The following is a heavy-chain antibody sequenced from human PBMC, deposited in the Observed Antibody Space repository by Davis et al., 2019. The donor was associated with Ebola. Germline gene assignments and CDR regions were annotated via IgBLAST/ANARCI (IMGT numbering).Heavy chain of an antibody. D-gene: IGHD6-19*01. V-gene: IGHV1-69*06. CDR2: IIPIFGTA. Sequence: AASVKVSCKASGGTFSSYAISWVRQAPGQGLEWMGGIIPIFGTANYAQKFQGRVTITADKSTSTAYMELSSLRSEDTAVYYCARTGYSSGWYPGWFDPWGQGTLVTVSS. CDR3: ARTGYSSGWYPGWFDP. J-gene: IGHJ5*02. CDR1: GGTFSSYA.